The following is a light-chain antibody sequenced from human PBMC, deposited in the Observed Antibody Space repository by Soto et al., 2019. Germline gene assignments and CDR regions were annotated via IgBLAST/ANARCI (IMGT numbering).Light chain of an antibody. CDR3: QQYGSSPRIS. V-gene: IGKV3-20*01. CDR1: PTIRSNC. J-gene: IGKJ5*01. CDR2: GAA. Sequence: EMVLTQSPGTLCLCPGERATLSCRASPTIRSNCLAWDQQQPGQAPRLFLYGAASRATAIPDRLIGSGSGTHFTLTISRLETEDFALYYCQQYGSSPRISFGQGTRLEIK.